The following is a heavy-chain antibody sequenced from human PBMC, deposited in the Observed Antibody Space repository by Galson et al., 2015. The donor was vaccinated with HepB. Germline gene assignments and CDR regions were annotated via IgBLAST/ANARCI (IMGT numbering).Heavy chain of an antibody. CDR3: ARVYFGSGSSSAYWYFDL. CDR1: GFTFSSYT. V-gene: IGHV3-48*02. D-gene: IGHD3-10*01. J-gene: IGHJ2*01. Sequence: SLRLSCAASGFTFSSYTMNWVRHAPGKRLESVSYISTTGTTTYYAASPNGRFTISRDNAQNSLYLQMSSLRDEDTAVYYCARVYFGSGSSSAYWYFDLWGRGALVTVSS. CDR2: ISTTGTTT.